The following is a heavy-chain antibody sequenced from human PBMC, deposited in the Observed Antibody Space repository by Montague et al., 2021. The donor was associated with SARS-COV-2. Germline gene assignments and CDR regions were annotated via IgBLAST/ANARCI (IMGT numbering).Heavy chain of an antibody. V-gene: IGHV6-1*01. Sequence: CAISGDSVSTNNTTWNWLRQSPSGDLDWLGRTYFRSKWYNDYAVSVKSRITINPDTSKNQFSLQLKSVTPKDTAIYFCGRVFAPAGTFDFWGQGTLVTVSA. J-gene: IGHJ4*02. CDR1: GDSVSTNNTT. CDR3: GRVFAPAGTFDF. CDR2: TYFRSKWYN. D-gene: IGHD6-13*01.